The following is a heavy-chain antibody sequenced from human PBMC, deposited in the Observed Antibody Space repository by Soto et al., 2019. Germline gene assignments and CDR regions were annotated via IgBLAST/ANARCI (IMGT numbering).Heavy chain of an antibody. V-gene: IGHV4-59*01. D-gene: IGHD6-19*01. CDR2: IYYSGST. Sequence: PSETLSLTCTVSGGPISSYYWSWIRQPPGKGLEWIGYIYYSGSTNYNPSLKSRVTISVDTSKNQFSLKLSSVTAADTAVYYCARAIAVAGLDYWGQGTLVTVSS. CDR1: GGPISSYY. J-gene: IGHJ4*02. CDR3: ARAIAVAGLDY.